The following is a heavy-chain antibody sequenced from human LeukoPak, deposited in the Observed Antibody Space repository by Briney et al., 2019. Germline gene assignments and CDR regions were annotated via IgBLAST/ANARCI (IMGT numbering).Heavy chain of an antibody. V-gene: IGHV3-7*03. CDR1: KFTFNSYW. CDR2: IKGDGREK. Sequence: PGGSLRFSCEASKFTFNSYWMIWVRRAPGKGLEWWANIKGDGREKYYMDPVKGRFTIPRDNAKNSLYLQMNSLRAEDTAVYYCARVMDIVVVPAAMPFYGMDVWGKGTTVTVSS. CDR3: ARVMDIVVVPAAMPFYGMDV. D-gene: IGHD2-2*03. J-gene: IGHJ6*04.